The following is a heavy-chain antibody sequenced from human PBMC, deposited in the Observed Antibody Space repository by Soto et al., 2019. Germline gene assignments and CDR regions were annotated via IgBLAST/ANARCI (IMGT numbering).Heavy chain of an antibody. V-gene: IGHV1-69*06. J-gene: IGHJ6*02. D-gene: IGHD2-15*01. CDR3: ASLLGYCSGGSCPIGMDV. CDR1: GGTFSSYA. Sequence: ASVKVSCKASGGTFSSYAISWVRQAPGQGLEWMGGIIPIFGTANYAQKFQGRVTITADRSTSTAYMELSSLRSEDTAVYYCASLLGYCSGGSCPIGMDVWGQGTTVTVSS. CDR2: IIPIFGTA.